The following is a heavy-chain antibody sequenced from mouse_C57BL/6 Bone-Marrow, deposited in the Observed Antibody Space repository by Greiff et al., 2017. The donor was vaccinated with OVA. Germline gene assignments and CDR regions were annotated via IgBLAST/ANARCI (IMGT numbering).Heavy chain of an antibody. V-gene: IGHV1-53*01. CDR3: ARSNYGRVWYFDV. D-gene: IGHD2-5*01. CDR1: GYTFTSYW. CDR2: INPSNGGT. Sequence: QVQLQQPGTELVKPGASVKLSCKASGYTFTSYWMHWVKQRPGPGLEWIGNINPSNGGTNYNEKFKSKATLTVDKSSSTAYMQLSSLTSEDSAVYYCARSNYGRVWYFDVWGTGTTVTVSS. J-gene: IGHJ1*03.